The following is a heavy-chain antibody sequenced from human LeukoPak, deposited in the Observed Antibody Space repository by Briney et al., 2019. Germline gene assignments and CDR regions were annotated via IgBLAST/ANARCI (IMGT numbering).Heavy chain of an antibody. D-gene: IGHD3-10*02. J-gene: IGHJ6*04. CDR1: GFIFNIHG. CDR2: IRNDGTNK. Sequence: GGSLRLSCAASGFIFNIHGMHWVRQAPDKGLEWVAFIRNDGTNKYYADSVKGRFTISRDNAKNSLYLQMNSLRAEDTAVYYCAELGITMIGGVWGKGTTVTISS. CDR3: AELGITMIGGV. V-gene: IGHV3-30*02.